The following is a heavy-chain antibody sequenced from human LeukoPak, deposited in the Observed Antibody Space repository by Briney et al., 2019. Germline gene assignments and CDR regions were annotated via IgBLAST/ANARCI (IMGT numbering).Heavy chain of an antibody. CDR1: XGXXXXXY. CDR3: ARDPDSGSYGDFDY. CDR2: INHSGST. Sequence: ETLSLTCAXXXGXXXXXYWXXXRQPPXXXLEXXGEINHSGSTNYNPSLKSRVTISVDTSKNQFSLKLSSVTAADTAVYYCARDPDSGSYGDFDYWGQGTLVTVSS. V-gene: IGHV4-34*01. J-gene: IGHJ4*02. D-gene: IGHD1-26*01.